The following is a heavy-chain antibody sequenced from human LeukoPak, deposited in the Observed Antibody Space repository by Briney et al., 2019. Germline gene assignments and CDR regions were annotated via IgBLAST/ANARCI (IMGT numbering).Heavy chain of an antibody. CDR1: GFTFEDYA. Sequence: GRSLRLSCAASGFTFEDYAMHWVRQAPGRGLEWVSGISWNSDKIVYADSVKGRFTIPRDSANNSLYLQMTSLRPEDTALYYCVKDKDGYFYYMDVWGKGSSVTVSS. V-gene: IGHV3-9*01. CDR3: VKDKDGYFYYMDV. CDR2: ISWNSDKI. J-gene: IGHJ6*03. D-gene: IGHD4-17*01.